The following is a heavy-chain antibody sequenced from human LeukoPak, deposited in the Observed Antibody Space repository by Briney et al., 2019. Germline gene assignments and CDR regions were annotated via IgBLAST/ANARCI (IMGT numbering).Heavy chain of an antibody. Sequence: GGSLRLFCAASGFTFRSYSMNWVRQAPGKGLEWVSSISSSSSYIYYADSVKGRFTISRDNAKNSLYLQMNSLRAEDTAVYYCARDGSSSSWYEQNYYFDYWGQGTLVTVSS. V-gene: IGHV3-21*01. D-gene: IGHD6-13*01. J-gene: IGHJ4*02. CDR1: GFTFRSYS. CDR2: ISSSSSYI. CDR3: ARDGSSSSWYEQNYYFDY.